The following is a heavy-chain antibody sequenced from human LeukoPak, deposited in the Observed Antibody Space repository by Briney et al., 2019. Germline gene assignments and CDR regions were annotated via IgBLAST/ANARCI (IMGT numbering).Heavy chain of an antibody. CDR3: AKDQGYYYDSSGPSDY. CDR1: GFTFSSYG. J-gene: IGHJ4*02. CDR2: IRYDGSNK. V-gene: IGHV3-30*02. D-gene: IGHD3-22*01. Sequence: PGGSLRLSYAASGFTFSSYGMHWVRQAPGKGLEWVAFIRYDGSNKYYADSVKGRFTISRDNSKNTLYLQMNSLRAEDTAVYYCAKDQGYYYDSSGPSDYWGQGTLVTVSS.